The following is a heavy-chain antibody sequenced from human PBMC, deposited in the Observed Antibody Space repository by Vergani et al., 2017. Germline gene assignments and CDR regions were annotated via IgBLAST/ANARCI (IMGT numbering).Heavy chain of an antibody. CDR1: GFTFSSDA. Sequence: EVQLLESGGGLVQPGGSLRVSCAASGFTFSSDAMSWVRQAPGKGLEWVSSISSSSSYIYYADSVKGRFTISRDNAKNSLYLQMNSLRAEDTAVYYCARDPEIVVVPAAMFDPWGQGTLVTVSS. V-gene: IGHV3-21*01. CDR2: ISSSSSYI. J-gene: IGHJ5*02. D-gene: IGHD2-2*01. CDR3: ARDPEIVVVPAAMFDP.